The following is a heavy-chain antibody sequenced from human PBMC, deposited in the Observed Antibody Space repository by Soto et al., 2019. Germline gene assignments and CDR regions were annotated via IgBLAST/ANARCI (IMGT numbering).Heavy chain of an antibody. Sequence: GGSLRLSCTASGFTFDDYAMSWVRQAPGKGLEWVGFIRSKAYGGTTEYAASVKGRFTISRDDSKSIAYLQMNSLKTEDTAVYYCTRDLAAAGFTLYYFDYWGQGTLVTVSS. D-gene: IGHD6-13*01. CDR2: IRSKAYGGTT. J-gene: IGHJ4*02. V-gene: IGHV3-49*04. CDR3: TRDLAAAGFTLYYFDY. CDR1: GFTFDDYA.